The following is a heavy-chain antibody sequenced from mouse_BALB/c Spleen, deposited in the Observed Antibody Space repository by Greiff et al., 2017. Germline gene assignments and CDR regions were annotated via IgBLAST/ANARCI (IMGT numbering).Heavy chain of an antibody. Sequence: EVHLVESGGGLVKPGGSLKLSCAASGFTFSSYAMSWVRQTPEKRLEWVATISSGGSYTYYPDSVKGRFTISRDNAKNTLYLQMSSLRSEDTAMYYCAREITTVWYFDVWGAGTTVTVSS. CDR3: AREITTVWYFDV. V-gene: IGHV5-9-3*01. CDR2: ISSGGSYT. CDR1: GFTFSSYA. D-gene: IGHD1-1*01. J-gene: IGHJ1*01.